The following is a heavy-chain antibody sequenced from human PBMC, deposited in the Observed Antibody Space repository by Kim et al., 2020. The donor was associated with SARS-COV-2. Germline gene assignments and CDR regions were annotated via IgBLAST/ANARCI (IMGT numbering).Heavy chain of an antibody. Sequence: ASVKVSCKASGYTFTTYAMNWVRQAPGQGLEWMGWINTNAGKATYVQGFTGRFVFSLDTSVTTAYLQISSLEAEDTAVYYCARVSEYSGYALGYWGQGTLVTVSS. CDR1: GYTFTTYA. D-gene: IGHD5-12*01. CDR3: ARVSEYSGYALGY. CDR2: INTNAGKA. V-gene: IGHV7-4-1*02. J-gene: IGHJ4*02.